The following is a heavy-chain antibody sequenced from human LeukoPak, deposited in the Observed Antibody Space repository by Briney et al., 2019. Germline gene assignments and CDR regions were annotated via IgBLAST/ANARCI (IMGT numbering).Heavy chain of an antibody. CDR2: TYYRSKWYN. D-gene: IGHD1-26*01. CDR1: GDSVSSNTAA. Sequence: SQTLSLTFAISGDSVSSNTAAWNWIRQSPSRGLEWLGRTYYRSKWYNDYAVSVKSRVTINPDTSKNQFSLQLNSVTPEDAAIYYCARTAIGGNYFDYWGQGTLVTVSS. CDR3: ARTAIGGNYFDY. V-gene: IGHV6-1*01. J-gene: IGHJ4*02.